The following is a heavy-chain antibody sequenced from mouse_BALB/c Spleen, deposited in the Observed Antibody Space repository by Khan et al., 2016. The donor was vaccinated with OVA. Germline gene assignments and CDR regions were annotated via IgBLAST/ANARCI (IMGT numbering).Heavy chain of an antibody. CDR3: SRPSYYGNPWFTY. V-gene: IGHV5-9*02. D-gene: IGHD2-10*01. Sequence: EVQLVESGGDLVKPGGSLKLSCAPSGFAFSSYDMSWVRQTPEKRLEWVATISGTGIYTFYPDSVKGRFTISRDHARNTLYLQMSSLRSEDTALYYCSRPSYYGNPWFTYWGQGTLVTVSA. CDR2: ISGTGIYT. J-gene: IGHJ3*01. CDR1: GFAFSSYD.